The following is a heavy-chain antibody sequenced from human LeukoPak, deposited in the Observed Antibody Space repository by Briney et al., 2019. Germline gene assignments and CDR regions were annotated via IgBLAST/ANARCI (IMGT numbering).Heavy chain of an antibody. D-gene: IGHD3-22*01. V-gene: IGHV4-59*08. Sequence: SETLSLTCTVSGGSINNYYWSWIRPPPGKGLEWIGYIYYSGGTNYSPSLKSRVTISVDTSKNQFSLKLSSVTAADTAVYYCARQGYYDSSGYYSPLDYWGQGTLVTVSS. J-gene: IGHJ4*02. CDR3: ARQGYYDSSGYYSPLDY. CDR1: GGSINNYY. CDR2: IYYSGGT.